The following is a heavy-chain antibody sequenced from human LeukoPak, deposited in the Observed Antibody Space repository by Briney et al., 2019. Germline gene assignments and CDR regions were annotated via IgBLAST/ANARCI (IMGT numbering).Heavy chain of an antibody. Sequence: GGTLRLSCAASGFTFSSYGMSWVRQAPGKGLEWVSAISGSGGSTYYADSVKGRFTISRDISKNTLYLQMNSLKTEDTAVYYCTTSWSGYYADYWGQGTLVTVSS. J-gene: IGHJ4*02. V-gene: IGHV3-23*01. CDR3: TTSWSGYYADY. CDR2: ISGSGGST. D-gene: IGHD3-3*01. CDR1: GFTFSSYG.